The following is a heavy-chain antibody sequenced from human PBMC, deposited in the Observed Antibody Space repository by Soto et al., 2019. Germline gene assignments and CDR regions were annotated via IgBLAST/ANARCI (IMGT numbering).Heavy chain of an antibody. D-gene: IGHD6-19*01. CDR2: INHSGST. J-gene: IGHJ4*02. Sequence: PSETLSLTCTVSGGSISSSSYYWGWIRQPPGKGLEWIGEINHSGSTNYSPSLKSRVTISVDTSKSQFSLKLSSVTAADTAVYYCERGYGSGWFVDYWGQGTLVTVSS. CDR1: GGSISSSSYY. CDR3: ERGYGSGWFVDY. V-gene: IGHV4-39*07.